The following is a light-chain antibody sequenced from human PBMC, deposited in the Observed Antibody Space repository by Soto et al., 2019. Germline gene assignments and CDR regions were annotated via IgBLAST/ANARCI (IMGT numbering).Light chain of an antibody. Sequence: QSVLTQPASVSASPGQSITISCTGTSSDVGGYNYVSWFQQHPGKAPKLMIYEVSNRPSGVSNRFSGSKSDNTASLTISGLQAEDEADYYCSSYISRSRVFGTGTKVTVL. J-gene: IGLJ1*01. CDR1: SSDVGGYNY. CDR3: SSYISRSRV. CDR2: EVS. V-gene: IGLV2-14*01.